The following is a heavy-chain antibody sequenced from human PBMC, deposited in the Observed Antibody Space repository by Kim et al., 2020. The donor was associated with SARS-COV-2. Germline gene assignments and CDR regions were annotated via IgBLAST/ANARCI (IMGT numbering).Heavy chain of an antibody. CDR3: ARAGELELQRYYFDY. CDR1: GGSFSGYY. J-gene: IGHJ4*02. V-gene: IGHV4-34*01. D-gene: IGHD1-7*01. Sequence: SETLSLTCAVYGGSFSGYYWSWIRQPPGKGLEWIGEINHSGSTNYNPSLKSRVTISVDTSKNQFSLKLSSVTAADTAVYYCARAGELELQRYYFDYWGQGTLVTVSS. CDR2: INHSGST.